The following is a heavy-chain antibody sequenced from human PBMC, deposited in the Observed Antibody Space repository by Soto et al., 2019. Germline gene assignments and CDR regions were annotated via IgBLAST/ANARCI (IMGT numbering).Heavy chain of an antibody. D-gene: IGHD2-8*01. V-gene: IGHV4-4*07. Sequence: QVQLQVSDPRLLKPSETLSLTCTVSGASVTSYYWSWIRQPAGKGLDWIGRIYTSGNTDYNPSLKSRVTLSVETSQNQVSLKLSSVTAAATDIYYCARDGVGPHGMDVWGQGTTVTVSS. CDR2: IYTSGNT. J-gene: IGHJ6*02. CDR1: GASVTSYY. CDR3: ARDGVGPHGMDV.